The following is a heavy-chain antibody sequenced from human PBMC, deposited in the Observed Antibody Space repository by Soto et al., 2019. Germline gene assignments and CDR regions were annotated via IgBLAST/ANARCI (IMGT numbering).Heavy chain of an antibody. J-gene: IGHJ6*02. D-gene: IGHD6-6*01. Sequence: VKVSCKASGGTFSSYAISWVRQAPGQGLEWMGGIIPIFGTANYAQKFQGRVTITADESTSTAYMELSSLRSEDTAVYYCARDDGSSSSYYYYGMDVWGQGTTVTVSS. V-gene: IGHV1-69*13. CDR1: GGTFSSYA. CDR2: IIPIFGTA. CDR3: ARDDGSSSSYYYYGMDV.